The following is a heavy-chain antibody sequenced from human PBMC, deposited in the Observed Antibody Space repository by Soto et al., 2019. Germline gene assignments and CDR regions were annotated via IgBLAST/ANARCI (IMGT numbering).Heavy chain of an antibody. CDR1: GFTFSNYA. V-gene: IGHV3-23*01. CDR3: AKDTSGWYGGDY. Sequence: SLRLSCAASGFTFSNYAMTLVRQAPGKWLEWVSSISGSGGSTYYAESVKGRSTTSRDNSKKTLYLQMNSLRGEDTAVYYCAKDTSGWYGGDYWGQGTMVTVSS. J-gene: IGHJ4*02. D-gene: IGHD6-19*01. CDR2: ISGSGGST.